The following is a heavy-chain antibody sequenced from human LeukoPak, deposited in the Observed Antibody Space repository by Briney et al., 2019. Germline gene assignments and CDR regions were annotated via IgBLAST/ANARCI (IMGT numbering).Heavy chain of an antibody. Sequence: PGGSLRLSCAASGFTFSSYGMHWVRQAPGKGLEWVAVISYDGSNKYYADSVKGRFTISRDNSKNTLYLQMNSLRAEDTAVYYCARGWIQLWFLDYWGQGTLVTVSS. CDR3: ARGWIQLWFLDY. J-gene: IGHJ4*02. CDR1: GFTFSSYG. V-gene: IGHV3-30*03. CDR2: ISYDGSNK. D-gene: IGHD5-18*01.